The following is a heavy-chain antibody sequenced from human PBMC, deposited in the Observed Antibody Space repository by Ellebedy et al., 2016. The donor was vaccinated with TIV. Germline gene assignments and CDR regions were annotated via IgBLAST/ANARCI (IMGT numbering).Heavy chain of an antibody. CDR2: ISSSSSTI. CDR1: GFTFSSYS. Sequence: GESLKISXAASGFTFSSYSMNWVRQAPGKGLEWVSYISSSSSTIYYADSVKGRFTISRDNAKNSLYLQMNSLRAEDTAVYYCANNVEWFGEYYYYGMDVWGQGTTVTVSS. J-gene: IGHJ6*02. CDR3: ANNVEWFGEYYYYGMDV. V-gene: IGHV3-48*04. D-gene: IGHD3-10*01.